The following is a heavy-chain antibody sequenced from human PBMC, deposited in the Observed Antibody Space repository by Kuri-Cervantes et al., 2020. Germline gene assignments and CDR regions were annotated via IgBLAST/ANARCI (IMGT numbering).Heavy chain of an antibody. D-gene: IGHD5-24*01. Sequence: KVSCKGSGYSFTSYWIGWARQMPGKGLEWMGIIYPGDSDTRYSPSFQGQVPISADKSISTAYLQWSSLKASDTAMYYCARGGGYNFDYFDYWGQGTLVTVSS. CDR2: IYPGDSDT. CDR3: ARGGGYNFDYFDY. CDR1: GYSFTSYW. V-gene: IGHV5-51*01. J-gene: IGHJ4*02.